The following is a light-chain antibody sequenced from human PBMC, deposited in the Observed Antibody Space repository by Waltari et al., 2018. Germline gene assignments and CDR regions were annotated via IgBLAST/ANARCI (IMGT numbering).Light chain of an antibody. J-gene: IGKJ1*01. V-gene: IGKV1-5*01. CDR3: QHYNTYPPT. Sequence: DIQMTQSPSTLSASVGDRVTVTCRASQNINKWLAWYQQKPGKAPNLLIYDASTLQSGGPSRFSGSGFGTEFTLAISSLQPEDFATYFCQHYNTYPPTFGQGTRVELK. CDR1: QNINKW. CDR2: DAS.